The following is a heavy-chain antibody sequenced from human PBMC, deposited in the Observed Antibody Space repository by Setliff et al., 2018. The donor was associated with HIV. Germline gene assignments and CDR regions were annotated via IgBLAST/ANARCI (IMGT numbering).Heavy chain of an antibody. CDR3: AAFFVTPLMTQDF. V-gene: IGHV4-59*12. D-gene: IGHD4-17*01. CDR1: GGSISSYY. Sequence: SETLSLTCTVSGGSISSYYWSWIRQPPGKGLEWIGYIYYSGSTNYNPSLKSRITISVDTSKNQFSLELSSVTAADTAVYYCAAFFVTPLMTQDFWGQGTLVTVSS. J-gene: IGHJ4*02. CDR2: IYYSGST.